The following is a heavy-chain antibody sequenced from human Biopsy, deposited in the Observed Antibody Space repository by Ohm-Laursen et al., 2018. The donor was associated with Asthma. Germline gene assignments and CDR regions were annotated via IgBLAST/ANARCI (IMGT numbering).Heavy chain of an antibody. CDR3: ARGPAWQQLDN. Sequence: SLRLSCTASGFTFSSYWMHWVRQAPGKGLVWVSPINSDGSSTSYADSVKGRFTISRDNAKSTLYLEMNSLRAEDTAVYYCARGPAWQQLDNWGQGTLVTVSS. V-gene: IGHV3-74*01. CDR2: INSDGSST. D-gene: IGHD6-13*01. CDR1: GFTFSSYW. J-gene: IGHJ4*02.